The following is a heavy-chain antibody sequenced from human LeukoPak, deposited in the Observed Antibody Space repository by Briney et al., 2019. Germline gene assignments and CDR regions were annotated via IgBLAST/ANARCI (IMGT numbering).Heavy chain of an antibody. CDR2: INTYNGNT. J-gene: IGHJ5*02. V-gene: IGHV1-18*01. D-gene: IGHD3-22*01. CDR1: GYTFTSYG. Sequence: ASVKVSCKASGYTFTSYGISWVRQAPGQGLEWMGWINTYNGNTIYVQKLQGRVTMTTDTSTTTAYMELRSLRSDDTAVYYCARDLVHHRLLAFGYNCFDPWGKGTLVTVSS. CDR3: ARDLVHHRLLAFGYNCFDP.